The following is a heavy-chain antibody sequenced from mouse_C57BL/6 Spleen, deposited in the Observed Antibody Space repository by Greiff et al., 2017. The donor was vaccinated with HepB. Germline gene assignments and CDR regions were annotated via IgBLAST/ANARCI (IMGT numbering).Heavy chain of an antibody. J-gene: IGHJ4*01. CDR1: GYTFTDYY. CDR3: ARSTRGYAMDY. D-gene: IGHD2-14*01. V-gene: IGHV1-76*01. Sequence: VQLQESGAELVRPGASVKLSCKASGYTFTDYYINWVKQRPGQGLEWIARIYPGSGNTYYNEKFKGKATLTAEKSSSTAYMQLSSLTSEDSAVYFCARSTRGYAMDYWGQGTSVTVSS. CDR2: IYPGSGNT.